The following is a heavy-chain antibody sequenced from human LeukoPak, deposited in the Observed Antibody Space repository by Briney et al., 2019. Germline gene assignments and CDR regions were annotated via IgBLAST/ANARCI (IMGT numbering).Heavy chain of an antibody. J-gene: IGHJ6*03. V-gene: IGHV3-11*04. CDR3: AKDRCSNGIGCYFYYMDV. CDR2: IISSGSTI. CDR1: GFTFSDYY. D-gene: IGHD2-8*01. Sequence: GGSLRLSCAASGFTFSDYYMSWIRQAPGKVLEWVSYIISSGSTIYYADSVKGRFSISRDSSKNILYLQMNSLRAEDTAVYYCAKDRCSNGIGCYFYYMDVWGKGTTVTISS.